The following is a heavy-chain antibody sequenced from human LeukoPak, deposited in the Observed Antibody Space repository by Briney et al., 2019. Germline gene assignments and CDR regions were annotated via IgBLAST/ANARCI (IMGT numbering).Heavy chain of an antibody. J-gene: IGHJ4*02. CDR1: GGSIRSSSSNYY. Sequence: SETLSLTCTVSGGSIRSSSSNYYWGWIRQSPGKGLEWIGTIYYSGSTYYNPSLKSRVTISVDTSKNQFSLRLSSVTAADTAVYYCARAARPDYYDSPFDYWGQGTLATVSS. D-gene: IGHD3-22*01. CDR2: IYYSGST. CDR3: ARAARPDYYDSPFDY. V-gene: IGHV4-39*01.